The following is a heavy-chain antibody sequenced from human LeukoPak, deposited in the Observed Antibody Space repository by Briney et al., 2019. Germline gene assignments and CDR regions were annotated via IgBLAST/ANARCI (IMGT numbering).Heavy chain of an antibody. CDR2: INHSGST. Sequence: SETLSLTCAVYGGSFSGYYWSWIRQPPGKGLEWVGEINHSGSTNYNPSLKSRVTISVETSKNQFSLKLSSVTAADTAVYYCAREGNLKAASHWGQGTLVTVSS. J-gene: IGHJ4*02. CDR1: GGSFSGYY. D-gene: IGHD4-23*01. V-gene: IGHV4-34*01. CDR3: AREGNLKAASH.